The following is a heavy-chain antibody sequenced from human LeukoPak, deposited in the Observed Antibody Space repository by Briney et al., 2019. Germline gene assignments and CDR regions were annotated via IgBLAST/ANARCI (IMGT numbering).Heavy chain of an antibody. J-gene: IGHJ4*02. Sequence: SETLSLTCAVYGGSFSGYSRSWIRQPPGKGLEWIGYIYYSGSTNYNPSLKSRVTISVDTSKNQFSLKLSSVTAADTAIYYCAREDNYGDYIDYWGQGTLVTVSS. CDR2: IYYSGST. V-gene: IGHV4-59*01. D-gene: IGHD4-17*01. CDR1: GGSFSGYS. CDR3: AREDNYGDYIDY.